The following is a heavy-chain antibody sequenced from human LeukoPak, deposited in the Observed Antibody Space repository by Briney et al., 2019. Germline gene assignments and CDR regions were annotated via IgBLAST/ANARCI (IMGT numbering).Heavy chain of an antibody. CDR2: INHSGST. J-gene: IGHJ5*02. D-gene: IGHD3-10*01. Sequence: SETLSLTCAVYGGSFSGYYWSWIRQPPGKGLEWIGEINHSGSTNYNPSLKSRVTISVDTSKNQFSLKLSSVTAADTVVYYCARHGLRITMVRGVKRENWFDPWGQGTLVTVSS. V-gene: IGHV4-34*01. CDR3: ARHGLRITMVRGVKRENWFDP. CDR1: GGSFSGYY.